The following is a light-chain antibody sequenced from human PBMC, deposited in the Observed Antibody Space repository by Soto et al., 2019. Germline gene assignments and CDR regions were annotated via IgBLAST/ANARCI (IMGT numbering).Light chain of an antibody. V-gene: IGLV2-23*02. J-gene: IGLJ2*01. CDR1: SSDVGSYNL. Sequence: QSVLTQPASVSGSPEQSITISCTGTSSDVGSYNLVSWYQQHPGKAPKLMIYEVSKRPSGVSNRFSGSKSGNTASLTISGLQAEDEADYYCCSYAGSSPVVFGGGTKLTVL. CDR2: EVS. CDR3: CSYAGSSPVV.